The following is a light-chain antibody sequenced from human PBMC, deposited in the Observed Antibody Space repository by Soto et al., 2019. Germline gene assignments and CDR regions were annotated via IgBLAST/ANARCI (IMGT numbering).Light chain of an antibody. CDR2: LRS. J-gene: IGKJ1*01. V-gene: IGKV2-28*01. CDR1: ARLLHKNGYNY. Sequence: IVMTQSPLSLSVTPGEAASISCMSSARLLHKNGYNYVDWYIXQTGPSQPLXIYLRSKRASGVPDRCRVIVSDTSGTLELRRGEASDGSVYAGMQPLENFRTFGPGTKV. CDR3: MQPLENFRT.